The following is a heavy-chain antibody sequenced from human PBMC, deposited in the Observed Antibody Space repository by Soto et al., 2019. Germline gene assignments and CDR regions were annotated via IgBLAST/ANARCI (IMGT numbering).Heavy chain of an antibody. Sequence: SETLSLTCTVSGGSISSGGYYWSWIRQHPGKGLEWIGYIYYSGSTYYNPSLKSRVTISVDTSKNQFSLKLSSVTAADTAVYYCARITVPAANFDYWGQGTLVTVSS. CDR2: IYYSGST. V-gene: IGHV4-31*03. J-gene: IGHJ4*02. D-gene: IGHD2-2*01. CDR3: ARITVPAANFDY. CDR1: GGSISSGGYY.